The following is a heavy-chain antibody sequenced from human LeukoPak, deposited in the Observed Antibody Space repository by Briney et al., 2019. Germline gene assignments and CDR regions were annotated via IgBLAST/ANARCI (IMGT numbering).Heavy chain of an antibody. J-gene: IGHJ4*02. CDR3: GGITRYYFDY. Sequence: GGSLSLSCAASGFTVSSNYMSWVRQAPGKGLEWVSTIYSGGGTYYADSVKGRFTISRDNSKNTLYLQMNSLRAEDTAVYYCGGITRYYFDYWGQGTLVTVSS. D-gene: IGHD4-23*01. CDR2: IYSGGGT. V-gene: IGHV3-66*01. CDR1: GFTVSSNY.